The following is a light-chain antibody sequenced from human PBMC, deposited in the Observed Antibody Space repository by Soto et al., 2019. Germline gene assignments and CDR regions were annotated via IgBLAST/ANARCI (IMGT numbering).Light chain of an antibody. CDR2: KAS. CDR1: QTISSW. CDR3: QHDNSYSEA. V-gene: IGKV1-5*03. Sequence: DIQMSQTPYTLSGSVGDRVTITCRASQTISSWLAWYQQKPEKAPKLLIYKASTLKSGVPSRFSGSGSGTEFTLTISILQPDYFATYYCQHDNSYSEAFGQGTKVDIK. J-gene: IGKJ1*01.